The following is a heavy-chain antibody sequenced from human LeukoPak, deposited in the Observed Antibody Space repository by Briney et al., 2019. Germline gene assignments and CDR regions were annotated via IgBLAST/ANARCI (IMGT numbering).Heavy chain of an antibody. CDR2: ISWNSGSI. CDR1: GFTFDDYA. Sequence: GGSLRLSCAASGFTFDDYAMHWVRQAPGKGLEWVSGISWNSGSIGYADSVKGRFTISRDNAKNSLYLQMNSLRAEDTALYYCAVSAVVYAALVYWGQGTLVTVSS. J-gene: IGHJ4*02. CDR3: AVSAVVYAALVY. V-gene: IGHV3-9*01. D-gene: IGHD2-8*02.